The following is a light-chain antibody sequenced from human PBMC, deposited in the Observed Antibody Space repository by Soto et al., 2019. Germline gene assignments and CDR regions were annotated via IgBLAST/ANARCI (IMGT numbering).Light chain of an antibody. V-gene: IGLV1-44*01. J-gene: IGLJ1*01. CDR3: ATWDDRANGYV. CDR1: ISNVGSNT. CDR2: SNN. Sequence: QTVLTQAASASWTHGRGVSITCTGSISNVGSNTVTWYQQLPGTAPILLIYSNNLRSSGVPDRFSGSRSGTSASLAISGLQSEDEADDYCATWDDRANGYVFARGTKVTV.